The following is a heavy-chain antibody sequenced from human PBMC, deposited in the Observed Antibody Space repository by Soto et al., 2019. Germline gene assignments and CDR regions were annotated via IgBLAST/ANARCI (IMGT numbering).Heavy chain of an antibody. D-gene: IGHD3-10*01. Sequence: SGPTLVNPTQTLTVTCTFSGFSLSTSGVGVGWIRQPPGKALEWLAVIYWDDNKRYSPPLKSRLTITKDTSKNQVVLTMTNMDPVDTATYYCAHSFRGELLPYYYDYWGQGTLVTVSS. V-gene: IGHV2-5*02. CDR2: IYWDDNK. CDR1: GFSLSTSGVG. CDR3: AHSFRGELLPYYYDY. J-gene: IGHJ4*02.